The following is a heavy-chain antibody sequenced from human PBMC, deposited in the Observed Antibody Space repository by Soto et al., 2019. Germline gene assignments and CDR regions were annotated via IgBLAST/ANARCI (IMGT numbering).Heavy chain of an antibody. CDR3: ARLHSHGTYEMDV. Sequence: ASVKVSCKASGGSFTYTLSWVRQAPGQGLEWMGGIIPIFGTTNYAQKFQGRVTITADESTKTAYMELSTLRSEDTAVYYCARLHSHGTYEMDVWGQGTTVTVS. CDR1: GGSFTYT. J-gene: IGHJ6*02. V-gene: IGHV1-69*13. CDR2: IIPIFGTT. D-gene: IGHD5-18*01.